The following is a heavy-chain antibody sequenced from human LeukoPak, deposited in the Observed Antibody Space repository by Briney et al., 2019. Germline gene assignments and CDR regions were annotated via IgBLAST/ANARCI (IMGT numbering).Heavy chain of an antibody. CDR3: ARGDDILTGYQLMDV. Sequence: ASVKVSCKASGYTFTGYYMHWVRQAPGQGLEWMGWINPNSGGTNYAQRFQGRVTMTRDTSISTAYMELRSLRSDDTAVYYCARGDDILTGYQLMDVWGKGTTVTISS. J-gene: IGHJ6*03. CDR2: INPNSGGT. V-gene: IGHV1-2*02. D-gene: IGHD3-9*01. CDR1: GYTFTGYY.